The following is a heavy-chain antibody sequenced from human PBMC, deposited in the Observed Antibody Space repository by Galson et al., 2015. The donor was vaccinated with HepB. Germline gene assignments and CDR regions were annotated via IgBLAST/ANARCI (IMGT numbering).Heavy chain of an antibody. CDR1: GLIFSNYE. V-gene: IGHV3-48*03. J-gene: IGHJ4*02. Sequence: SLRLSCAASGLIFSNYEMNWVRQAPGKGLEWVSYISSSGSPKYYADSVKGRFTISRDNAKTSLYLQMTSLRAEDTAVYYCEMYFYDISGYYIDYWGQGTLVTVSS. D-gene: IGHD3-22*01. CDR2: ISSSGSPK. CDR3: EMYFYDISGYYIDY.